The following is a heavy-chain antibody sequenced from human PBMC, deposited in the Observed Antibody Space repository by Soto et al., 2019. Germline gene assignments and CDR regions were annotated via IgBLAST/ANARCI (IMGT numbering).Heavy chain of an antibody. CDR1: GFTFSSYG. Sequence: PGWSLRLSCAASGFTFSSYGMHWVRQAPGKGLEWVAVIWYDGSNKYYADSVKGRFTISRDNSKNTLYLQMNSLRAEDTAVYYCAGLGYCSGGSCNGYYYYYYMDVWGKGTTVTVS. V-gene: IGHV3-33*01. J-gene: IGHJ6*03. CDR3: AGLGYCSGGSCNGYYYYYYMDV. CDR2: IWYDGSNK. D-gene: IGHD2-15*01.